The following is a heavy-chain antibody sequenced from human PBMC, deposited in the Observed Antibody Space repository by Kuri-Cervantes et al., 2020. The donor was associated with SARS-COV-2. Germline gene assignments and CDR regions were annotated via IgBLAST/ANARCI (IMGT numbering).Heavy chain of an antibody. J-gene: IGHJ4*02. D-gene: IGHD5-24*01. V-gene: IGHV1-46*01. CDR3: ARDRSSMDGDGYNGVISGLDY. CDR2: INPSGGST. Sequence: ASVKVSCKASGYTFTSYYMHWVRQAPGQGLEWMGIINPSGGSTSYAQKFQGRVTMTRDTSTSTVYMELSSLRSEDTAVYYCARDRSSMDGDGYNGVISGLDYWGQGTLVTVSS. CDR1: GYTFTSYY.